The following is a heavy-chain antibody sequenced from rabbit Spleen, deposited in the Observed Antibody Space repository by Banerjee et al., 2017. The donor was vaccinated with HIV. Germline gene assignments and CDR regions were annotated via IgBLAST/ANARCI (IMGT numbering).Heavy chain of an antibody. CDR2: IDPVFGIT. CDR3: ARDLAGVIGWNFNL. D-gene: IGHD4-1*01. Sequence: HLKESGGGLVQPGGSLKLSCKASGFTLSSYYMNWVRQAPGKGLEWIGYIDPVFGITYYASWVNGRFSISRENAQNTVTLQMTSLTAADTATYFCARDLAGVIGWNFNLWGPGTLVTVS. J-gene: IGHJ4*01. CDR1: GFTLSSYY. V-gene: IGHV1S7*01.